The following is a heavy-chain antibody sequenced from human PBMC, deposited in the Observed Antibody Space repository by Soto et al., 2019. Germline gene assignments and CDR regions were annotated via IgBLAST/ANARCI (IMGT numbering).Heavy chain of an antibody. CDR3: ARGYSSGWYLNWFDP. Sequence: SETLSLTCAVSGYSISSGYYWGWIRQPPGKGLEWIGSIYHSGSTYYNPSLKSRVTISVDTSKNQFSLKLSSVTAADTAVYYCARGYSSGWYLNWFDPWGQGTLLTVSS. CDR2: IYHSGST. CDR1: GYSISSGYY. V-gene: IGHV4-38-2*01. D-gene: IGHD6-19*01. J-gene: IGHJ5*02.